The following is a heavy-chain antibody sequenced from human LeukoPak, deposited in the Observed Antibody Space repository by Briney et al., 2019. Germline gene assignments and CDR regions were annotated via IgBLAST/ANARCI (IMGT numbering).Heavy chain of an antibody. CDR2: INPSGGST. CDR3: ARFIVSGGYFDY. CDR1: GYTFTSYY. D-gene: IGHD2-21*01. V-gene: IGHV1-46*01. J-gene: IGHJ4*02. Sequence: ASVKVSCKASGYTFTSYYMHWVRQAPGQGLEWMGMINPSGGSTSSAQMFQGRVTMTRDTSTSTVYMELSSLRSEDTAVYYCARFIVSGGYFDYWGQGTLVTVSS.